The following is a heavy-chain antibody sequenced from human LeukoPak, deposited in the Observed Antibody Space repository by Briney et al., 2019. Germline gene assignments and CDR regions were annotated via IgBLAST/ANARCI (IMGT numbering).Heavy chain of an antibody. J-gene: IGHJ4*02. D-gene: IGHD3-22*01. CDR3: ARVVYYDSSGYSDY. CDR1: GGSISSYY. V-gene: IGHV4-4*07. Sequence: SETLSLTCTVSGGSISSYYWSWIRQPAGKGLEWMGRINTSGSTNYNPSLKSRVTMSVDTSKNQFSLKLSSVTAADTAVYYCARVVYYDSSGYSDYWGQGTLVTVSS. CDR2: INTSGST.